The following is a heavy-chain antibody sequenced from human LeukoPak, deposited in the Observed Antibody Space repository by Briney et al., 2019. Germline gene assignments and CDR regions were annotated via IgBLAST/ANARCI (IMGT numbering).Heavy chain of an antibody. CDR3: ARGPGSGSYFAWFDT. J-gene: IGHJ5*02. CDR1: SGSFSGYY. V-gene: IGHV4-34*01. D-gene: IGHD3-10*01. CDR2: INQSGST. Sequence: SSETLSLTCAVYSGSFSGYYWNWLRQPPGKGLEWIGEINQSGSTKYNPSLESRVTISVDTSKNQFSLKLSSMTAADTAVYYCARGPGSGSYFAWFDTWGQGALVTVSS.